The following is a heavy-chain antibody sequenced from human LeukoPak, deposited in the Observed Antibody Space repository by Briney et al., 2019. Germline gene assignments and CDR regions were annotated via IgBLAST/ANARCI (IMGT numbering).Heavy chain of an antibody. J-gene: IGHJ5*02. CDR3: ARVVAAISWFDP. D-gene: IGHD2-15*01. CDR2: ISSSSSYI. Sequence: PGGSLRLSCAASGFTFSSYSMNWVRQAPGKGLEWVSSISSSSSYIYYADSVKGRFTISRDNAKNSLYLQMNSLRAEDTAVYYCARVVAAISWFDPWGQGTLVTVSS. V-gene: IGHV3-21*01. CDR1: GFTFSSYS.